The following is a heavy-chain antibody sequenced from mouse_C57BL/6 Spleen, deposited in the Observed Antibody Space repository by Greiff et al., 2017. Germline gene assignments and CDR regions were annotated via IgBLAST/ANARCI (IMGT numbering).Heavy chain of an antibody. Sequence: QVQLQQPGAELVKPGASVKLSCKASGYTFTSYWIPWVKQRPGQGLEWIGDIYPSSGLTNYNETFKGKSILTVDNSSNTAYMQLSSLTSEDSAGFCGARACPLGRCFDYWGQGTSLTGPS. V-gene: IGHV1-55*01. D-gene: IGHD4-1*01. CDR3: ARACPLGRCFDY. J-gene: IGHJ2*03. CDR1: GYTFTSYW. CDR2: IYPSSGLT.